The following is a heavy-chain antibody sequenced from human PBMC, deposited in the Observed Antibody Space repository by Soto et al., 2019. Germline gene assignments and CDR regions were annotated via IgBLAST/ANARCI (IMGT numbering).Heavy chain of an antibody. CDR2: NDWGDNK. D-gene: IGHD3-10*01. V-gene: IGHV2-5*02. CDR3: AYRTPHRGGFPFDS. J-gene: IGHJ4*02. CDR1: GFSLSTSGVG. Sequence: QITLKESGPTLVKPTQTLTLTCSFSGFSLSTSGVGVGWIRQPPGKALEWLALNDWGDNKWYSPSLKSRLTITKATAKNQGVLTMTNMDPVDTATYSCAYRTPHRGGFPFDSWGQGTLVTVSS.